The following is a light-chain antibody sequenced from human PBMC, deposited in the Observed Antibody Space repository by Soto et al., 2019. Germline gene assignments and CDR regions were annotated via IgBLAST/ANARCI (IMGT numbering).Light chain of an antibody. J-gene: IGLJ1*01. CDR2: GNS. Sequence: QSALTHPHSASGAPGRRVTISCTGSGSDIVKRYQQLPETAPTLLIYGNSHSPSGVSDRVSATTSGTSASLPITRLTAEDEADYYCQSYDSKLSCSGFGTETKGTVL. V-gene: IGLV1-40*01. CDR3: QSYDSKLSCSG. CDR1: GSDI.